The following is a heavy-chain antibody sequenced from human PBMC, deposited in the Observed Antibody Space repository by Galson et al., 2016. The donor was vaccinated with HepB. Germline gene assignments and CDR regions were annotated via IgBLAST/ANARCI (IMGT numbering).Heavy chain of an antibody. CDR1: GITVRNNY. D-gene: IGHD6-13*01. CDR3: ARVPPAAATGTWG. Sequence: SLRLSCAASGITVRNNYMRWVRQAPGKGLEWVSLIYSIGNTQYADSVKGRFTISRDNSKNTLYLQMNGLRAEDTAIYYCARVPPAAATGTWGWGQGTLVTVSS. V-gene: IGHV3-53*01. J-gene: IGHJ4*02. CDR2: IYSIGNT.